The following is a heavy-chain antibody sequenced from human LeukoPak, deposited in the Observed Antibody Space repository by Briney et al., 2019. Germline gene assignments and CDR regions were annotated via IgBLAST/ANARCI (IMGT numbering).Heavy chain of an antibody. CDR2: IYYSGST. J-gene: IGHJ3*02. CDR3: ARHGPEYSRYAFDI. CDR1: GFIFDDYA. D-gene: IGHD5-18*01. Sequence: GSLRLSCAASGFIFDDYAMHWVRQAPGKGLEWIGYIYYSGSTNYNPSLKSRVTISVDTSKNQFSLKLSSVTAADTAVYYCARHGPEYSRYAFDIWGQGTMVTVSS. V-gene: IGHV4-59*08.